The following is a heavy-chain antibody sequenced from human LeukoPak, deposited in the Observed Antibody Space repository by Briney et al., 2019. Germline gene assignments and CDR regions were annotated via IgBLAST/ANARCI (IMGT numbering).Heavy chain of an antibody. J-gene: IGHJ6*03. CDR1: GFTFSSYA. V-gene: IGHV3-7*01. CDR2: IKQDGSEK. CDR3: ARRRVAVAGWNYYYYMDV. D-gene: IGHD6-19*01. Sequence: PGGSLRLSCAASGFTFSSYAMSWVRQAPGKGLEWVANIKQDGSEKYYVDSVKGRFTISRDNAKNSLYLQMNSLRAEDAAVYYCARRRVAVAGWNYYYYMDVRGKGTTVTVSS.